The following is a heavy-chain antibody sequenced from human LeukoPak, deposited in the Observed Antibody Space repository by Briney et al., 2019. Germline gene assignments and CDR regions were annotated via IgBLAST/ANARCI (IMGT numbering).Heavy chain of an antibody. D-gene: IGHD2-15*01. CDR2: ISSRGSTI. Sequence: GVSLRLSCAASGFTFSTYEMTWVRQAPGKGLEWVSYISSRGSTIYYADSVKARFTISRDNAKNSLYLQMNSLRAEDTAVYYCARDPKCSGGSCYSTYFHHWGQGTLVTVSS. J-gene: IGHJ1*01. CDR1: GFTFSTYE. CDR3: ARDPKCSGGSCYSTYFHH. V-gene: IGHV3-48*03.